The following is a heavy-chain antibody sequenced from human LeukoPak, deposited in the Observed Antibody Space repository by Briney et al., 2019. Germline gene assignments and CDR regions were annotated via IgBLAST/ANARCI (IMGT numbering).Heavy chain of an antibody. CDR3: AKDLYRFGYQDYYFDY. CDR2: ISYDGSNK. CDR1: GFTFSSYG. D-gene: IGHD5-18*01. J-gene: IGHJ4*02. Sequence: GRSLRLSCAASGFTFSSYGMHWVRQAPGKGLEWVAVISYDGSNKYYADSVKGRFTISRDNSKNTLYLQMNSLRAEDTAVYYCAKDLYRFGYQDYYFDYWGQGTLVTVSS. V-gene: IGHV3-30*18.